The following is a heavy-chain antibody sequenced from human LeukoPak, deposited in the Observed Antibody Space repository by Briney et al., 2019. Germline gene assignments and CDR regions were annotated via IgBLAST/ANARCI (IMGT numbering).Heavy chain of an antibody. CDR1: GFSFSGYA. J-gene: IGHJ4*02. CDR3: AKDRGGGFDY. V-gene: IGHV3-23*01. CDR2: ISASGGST. Sequence: PGGSLRLSCAVSGFSFSGYAMSWVRQAPGKGLEWVSAISASGGSTYYADSVKGRFTISRDNSKNTLYLQMNSLRAEDTAVYYCAKDRGGGFDYWGQGSLVTVSS. D-gene: IGHD3-10*01.